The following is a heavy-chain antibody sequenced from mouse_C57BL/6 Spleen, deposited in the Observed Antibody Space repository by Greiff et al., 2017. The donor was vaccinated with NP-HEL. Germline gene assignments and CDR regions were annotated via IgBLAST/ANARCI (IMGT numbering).Heavy chain of an antibody. CDR3: AREGITNYYAMDY. Sequence: EVHLVESGGDLVKPGGSLKLSCAASGFTFSSYGMSWVRQTPDKRLEWVATISSGGSYTYYPDSVKGRFTISRDNAKNTLYLQMSSLKSEDTAMYYCAREGITNYYAMDYWGQGTSVTVSS. V-gene: IGHV5-6*01. CDR2: ISSGGSYT. J-gene: IGHJ4*01. D-gene: IGHD2-4*01. CDR1: GFTFSSYG.